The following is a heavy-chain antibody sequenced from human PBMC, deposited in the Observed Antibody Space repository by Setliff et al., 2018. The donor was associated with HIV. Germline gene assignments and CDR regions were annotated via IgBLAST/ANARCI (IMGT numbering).Heavy chain of an antibody. Sequence: GESLRLSCAASGFTVSSHYMSWVRQAPGKGLEWVSTIYSGGSTYHADSVKGRFTLSRDTSKNTLSLQMNSLRPEDTAVFYCARVRLYSSALDYWGQGTLVTVSS. D-gene: IGHD3-22*01. J-gene: IGHJ4*02. CDR2: IYSGGST. CDR1: GFTVSSHY. V-gene: IGHV3-66*02. CDR3: ARVRLYSSALDY.